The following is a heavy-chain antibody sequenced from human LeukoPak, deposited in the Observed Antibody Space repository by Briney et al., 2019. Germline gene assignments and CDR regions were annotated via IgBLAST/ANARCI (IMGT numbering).Heavy chain of an antibody. J-gene: IGHJ5*02. V-gene: IGHV3-7*01. CDR1: GFTFSNSW. CDR3: ASHSYGYNH. Sequence: GGSLRLSCPASGFTFSNSWMSWVRQAPGKGLEWVANIKQDGSEKYYVDSVKGRFTIFRDNARNSLYLQMNSLRAEDTAVYYCASHSYGYNHWGQGTLVIVSS. D-gene: IGHD3-16*01. CDR2: IKQDGSEK.